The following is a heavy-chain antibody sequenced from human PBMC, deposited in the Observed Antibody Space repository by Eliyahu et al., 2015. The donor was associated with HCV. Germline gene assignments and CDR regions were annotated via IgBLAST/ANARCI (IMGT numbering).Heavy chain of an antibody. CDR1: GGSFSGYY. D-gene: IGHD4-11*01. CDR2: INHSGST. CDR3: ARGSGSQHTSTVIGGWFDP. Sequence: QVQLQQWGAGLLKPSETLSLTCAVYGGSFSGYYWSWIRQPPGKGLEWIGEINHSGSTNYNPSLKSRVTISVDTSKNQFSLKLSSVTAADTAVYYCARGSGSQHTSTVIGGWFDPWGQGTLVTVSS. V-gene: IGHV4-34*01. J-gene: IGHJ5*02.